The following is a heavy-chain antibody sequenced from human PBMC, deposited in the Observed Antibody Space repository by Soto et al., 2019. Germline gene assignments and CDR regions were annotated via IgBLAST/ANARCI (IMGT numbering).Heavy chain of an antibody. CDR3: IRAGYYRFDY. D-gene: IGHD3-9*01. CDR2: INADGGST. Sequence: SGGSLRLSCAASGFTFSSYWMHWVRQAPGEGLVWVSRINADGGSTSYADSVKGRFAISRDNAKNTLYLQMNSLSPEDTAVYYCIRAGYYRFDYWGPGTLVTVSS. CDR1: GFTFSSYW. V-gene: IGHV3-74*01. J-gene: IGHJ4*02.